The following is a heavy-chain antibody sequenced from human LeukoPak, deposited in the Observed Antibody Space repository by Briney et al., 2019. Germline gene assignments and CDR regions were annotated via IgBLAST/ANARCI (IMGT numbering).Heavy chain of an antibody. D-gene: IGHD5-24*01. J-gene: IGHJ5*02. CDR3: ARDVETTNWFDP. V-gene: IGHV3-33*01. Sequence: GGSLRLSCAASGFTFSSYGMHWVRQAPGKGLEWVGVIWYDGSNKYYADSVKGRFTISRDNSKNTLYLQMNSLRAEDTAVYYCARDVETTNWFDPWGQGTLVTVSS. CDR1: GFTFSSYG. CDR2: IWYDGSNK.